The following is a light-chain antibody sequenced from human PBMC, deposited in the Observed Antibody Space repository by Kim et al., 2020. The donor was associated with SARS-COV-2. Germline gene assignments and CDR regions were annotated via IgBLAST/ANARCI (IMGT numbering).Light chain of an antibody. Sequence: DIQMTQSPSSVSASVGDRVTITCRASQYISRWLAWYQQKPGKAPKLLIYAASSFQSGVPSKFSGSTSGTDFTLTISGLQPEDVATYYCQQAKSFPLTFGGGTKVDIK. V-gene: IGKV1-12*01. J-gene: IGKJ4*01. CDR2: AAS. CDR1: QYISRW. CDR3: QQAKSFPLT.